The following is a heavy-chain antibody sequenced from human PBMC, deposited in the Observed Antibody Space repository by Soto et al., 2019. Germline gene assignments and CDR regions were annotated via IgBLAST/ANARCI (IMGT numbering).Heavy chain of an antibody. CDR2: INHSGST. CDR1: GGSFSGYY. CDR3: ARVGAVAGTSGGMDV. V-gene: IGHV4-34*01. J-gene: IGHJ6*02. D-gene: IGHD6-19*01. Sequence: PSETLSLTCAVYGGSFSGYYWSWIRQPPGKGLEWIGEINHSGSTNYNPSLKSRVTISVDTSKNQFSLKLSSVTAADTAVYYCARVGAVAGTSGGMDVWGQGTTVTVSS.